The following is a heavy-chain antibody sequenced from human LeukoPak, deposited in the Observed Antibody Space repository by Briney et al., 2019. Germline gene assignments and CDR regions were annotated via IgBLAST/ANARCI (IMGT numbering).Heavy chain of an antibody. D-gene: IGHD5-12*01. CDR3: ARRPGRYSTTFLIPFDY. CDR2: IYPGDSDI. J-gene: IGHJ4*02. V-gene: IGHV5-51*01. Sequence: GESLKISCKGSGYSFTSYWIGWVRQMPGKGLEWMGSIYPGDSDIRYSPSFQGQVTISADTSISTAYLQWSSLAASDTAMYYCARRPGRYSTTFLIPFDYWGQGTLVTVSS. CDR1: GYSFTSYW.